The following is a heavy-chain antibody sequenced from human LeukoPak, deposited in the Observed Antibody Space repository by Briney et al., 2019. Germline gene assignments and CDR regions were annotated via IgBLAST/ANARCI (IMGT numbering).Heavy chain of an antibody. J-gene: IGHJ6*03. V-gene: IGHV4-34*01. CDR3: ARGLGYYYYMDV. D-gene: IGHD7-27*01. CDR1: GGSFSGYY. CDR2: INHSGST. Sequence: KPSETLSLTCAVYGGSFSGYYWSWIRQPPGKGLEWIGEINHSGSTNYNPSLKSRVTMSVDTSKNQFSLKLSSVTAADTAVYYRARGLGYYYYMDVWGKGTTVTVSS.